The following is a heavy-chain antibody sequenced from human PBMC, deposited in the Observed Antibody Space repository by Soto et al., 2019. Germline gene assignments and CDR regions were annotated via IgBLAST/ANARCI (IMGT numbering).Heavy chain of an antibody. J-gene: IGHJ4*02. D-gene: IGHD2-2*01. V-gene: IGHV3-74*01. CDR3: VRGTRDWPAMDY. Sequence: GGSLRLSCAASGFTLSNHWMHWVREAPGKGLVWVSSIHGGGSGSSYADSVKGRFTSTSDNAENTLHLQMNGLRGEHPPIYCCVRGTRDWPAMDYWGRGTLPTVSS. CDR1: GFTLSNHW. CDR2: IHGGGSGS.